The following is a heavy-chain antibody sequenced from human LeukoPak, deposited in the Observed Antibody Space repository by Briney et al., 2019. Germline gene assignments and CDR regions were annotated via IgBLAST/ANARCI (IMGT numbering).Heavy chain of an antibody. V-gene: IGHV3-21*01. CDR3: AKDIVLMVYGGFPSDYYMDV. J-gene: IGHJ6*03. CDR2: ISSSSSYI. Sequence: GGSLRLSCAASGFTFSSYSMNWVHQAPGKGLEWVSSISSSSSYIYYADSVKGRFTISRDNAKNSLYLQMNSLRAEDTAVYYCAKDIVLMVYGGFPSDYYMDVWGKGTTVTVSS. CDR1: GFTFSSYS. D-gene: IGHD2-8*01.